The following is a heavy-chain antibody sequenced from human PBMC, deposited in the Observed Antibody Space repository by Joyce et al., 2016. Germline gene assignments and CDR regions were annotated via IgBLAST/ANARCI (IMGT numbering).Heavy chain of an antibody. D-gene: IGHD4-23*01. CDR1: GGSIKTYY. CDR3: ARAYLTGFTTSWYLGF. Sequence: QVQLQESGPGLVEPSETLSLICNVSGGSIKTYYWSWIRQPPGKGLEWLGHVSDSGSTNYSPSLKSRVTISVDTAKNLLSLNMKSVTAADTGVYYCARAYLTGFTTSWYLGFWGQGARVTVSS. CDR2: VSDSGST. J-gene: IGHJ4*02. V-gene: IGHV4-59*01.